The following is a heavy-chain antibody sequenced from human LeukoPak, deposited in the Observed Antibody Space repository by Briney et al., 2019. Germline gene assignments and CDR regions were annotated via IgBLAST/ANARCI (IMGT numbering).Heavy chain of an antibody. V-gene: IGHV1-2*02. CDR3: VRRVEDWFDP. CDR1: GYTFTDYY. Sequence: ASVKVSCKASGYTFTDYYIHWVRQAPGQGLEWMAWMNPKRGDTTYAQKFQGRVTMTRNTFISTAYMELSSLRSEDTAVYYCVRRVEDWFDPWGQGTLVTVSS. CDR2: MNPKRGDT. J-gene: IGHJ5*02. D-gene: IGHD2-2*01.